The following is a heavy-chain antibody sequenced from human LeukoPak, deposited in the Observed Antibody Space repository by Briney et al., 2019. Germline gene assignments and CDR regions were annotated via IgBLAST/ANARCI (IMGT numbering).Heavy chain of an antibody. Sequence: SETLSLTCTVSGGSIDNSYWTWIRQPPGKGLEWIGYIYYTGISNHNPSLKSRVTISVDTSKNQFSLNLSSLTAADTAVYYCARGGVDYYDSRGYYNKDAFDIWGQGTMVTVSS. J-gene: IGHJ3*02. CDR2: IYYTGIS. CDR3: ARGGVDYYDSRGYYNKDAFDI. V-gene: IGHV4-59*01. D-gene: IGHD3-22*01. CDR1: GGSIDNSY.